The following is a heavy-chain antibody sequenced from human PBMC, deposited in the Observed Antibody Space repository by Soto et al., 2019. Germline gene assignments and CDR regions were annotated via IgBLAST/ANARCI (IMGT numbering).Heavy chain of an antibody. CDR2: ISFDGSKS. V-gene: IGHV3-30*18. J-gene: IGHJ4*02. CDR3: AKETPLKRRYYVNSGYYYFDF. Sequence: QVQLVESGGGVVQPGRSLRLSCAASGFTLSNYGMNWVRQAPGKGLEWVAVISFDGSKSYYADSVKGRFTISRDNSKSTLYLQMNSLGTDDTAVYYCAKETPLKRRYYVNSGYYYFDFWGQGTLVTVSS. CDR1: GFTLSNYG. D-gene: IGHD3-22*01.